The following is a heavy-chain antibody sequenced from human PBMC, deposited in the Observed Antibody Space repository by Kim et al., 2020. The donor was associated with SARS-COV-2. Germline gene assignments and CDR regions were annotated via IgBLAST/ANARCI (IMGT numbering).Heavy chain of an antibody. CDR1: GLTFSAYG. D-gene: IGHD2-8*01. CDR3: AKRGLYGFDH. CDR2: LVYDGNHE. V-gene: IGHV3-30*02. J-gene: IGHJ4*02. Sequence: GGSLRLSCAGSGLTFSAYGMYWARQAPGKGLEWVALLVYDGNHEDYADSVKGRFTISRDSTENALYLQMNTLRGEDTAIYYCAKRGLYGFDHWGQGTLVTVSS.